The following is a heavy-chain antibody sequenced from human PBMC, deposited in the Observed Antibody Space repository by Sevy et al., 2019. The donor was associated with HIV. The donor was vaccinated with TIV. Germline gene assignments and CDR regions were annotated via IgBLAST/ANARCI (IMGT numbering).Heavy chain of an antibody. CDR2: IWFDGSNT. CDR3: ARDLESYNYGAYGPSFMPDY. D-gene: IGHD1-1*01. CDR1: GFTFSSYG. J-gene: IGHJ4*02. V-gene: IGHV3-33*01. Sequence: GGSLRLSCAASGFTFSSYGMHWVRQAPGKGLEWVAVIWFDGSNTFYADSVKGRFTISRDIAENTLHLQMNSLRAEDTDVYYCARDLESYNYGAYGPSFMPDYWGQGTVVTVSS.